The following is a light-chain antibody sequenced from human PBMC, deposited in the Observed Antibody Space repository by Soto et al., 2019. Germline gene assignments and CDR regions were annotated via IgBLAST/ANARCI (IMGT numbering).Light chain of an antibody. CDR1: QSISSY. Sequence: DIQMTQSPSSLSASVGDRVTITCRASQSISSYLNWYQQKPGKAPKLLIYAASSLQSGVPSRFSGGGFGTDFTLTISSLQPEDFATYYGQQSYSTPPTFGQGTKLEIK. J-gene: IGKJ2*01. CDR2: AAS. V-gene: IGKV1-39*01. CDR3: QQSYSTPPT.